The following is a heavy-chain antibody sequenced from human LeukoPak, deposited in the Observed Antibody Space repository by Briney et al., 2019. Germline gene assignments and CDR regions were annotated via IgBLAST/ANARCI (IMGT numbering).Heavy chain of an antibody. D-gene: IGHD3-10*01. CDR2: IYYSGST. CDR3: ARSKGVGVDY. V-gene: IGHV4-31*01. CDR1: VRPISRGGYY. J-gene: IGHJ4*02. Sequence: SETLSLTCTVSVRPISRGGYYWSWIRQHPGKGLEWIGYIYYSGSTYYNPSLKSQVTISVDTSKNQFSLKLSSVTDGDTAVYDCARSKGVGVDYWGQGTLVTVAS.